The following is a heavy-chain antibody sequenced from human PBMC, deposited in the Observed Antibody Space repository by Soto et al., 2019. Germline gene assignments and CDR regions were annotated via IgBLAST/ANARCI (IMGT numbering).Heavy chain of an antibody. D-gene: IGHD1-7*01. Sequence: PSETLSLTCTVSGGSISSGGYYWSWIRQHPGKGLEWIGYIYYSGSTYYNPSLKSRVTISVDTSKNQFSLKLSSVTAADTAVYYCARRDLNWNWGWFDPWGQGTLVTVSS. J-gene: IGHJ5*02. CDR3: ARRDLNWNWGWFDP. V-gene: IGHV4-31*03. CDR2: IYYSGST. CDR1: GGSISSGGYY.